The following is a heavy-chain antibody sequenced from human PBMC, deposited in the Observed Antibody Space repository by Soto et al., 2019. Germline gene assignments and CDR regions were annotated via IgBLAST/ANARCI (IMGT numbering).Heavy chain of an antibody. CDR2: TLPFLGSS. CDR1: GGTFKKFA. D-gene: IGHD1-26*01. J-gene: IGHJ6*02. CDR3: ARGGKFHSEDLWEASYSHGLDV. Sequence: QVQLVQSGPEVKKPGSSVKVSCEASGGTFKKFAISWVRQAPGQGLEWMGGTLPFLGSSKYPQKFQGRVTIAADESATTTYMELNGLTSEDTAVYYCARGGKFHSEDLWEASYSHGLDVWGQGTTVTVSS. V-gene: IGHV1-69*01.